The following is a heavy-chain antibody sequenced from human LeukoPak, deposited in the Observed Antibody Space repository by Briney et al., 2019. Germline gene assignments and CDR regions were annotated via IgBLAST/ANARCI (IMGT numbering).Heavy chain of an antibody. V-gene: IGHV3-66*02. CDR2: IYSGGST. D-gene: IGHD6-19*01. Sequence: GASLQISCAASGFTVSSNYMSWVRQAPGKGLEWVSVIYSGGSTYYADSVKGRFTISRDNSKNTLYLQMNSLRAEDTAVYYCARDFSGWAVAGSCDIWGQGTMVTVSS. CDR1: GFTVSSNY. J-gene: IGHJ3*02. CDR3: ARDFSGWAVAGSCDI.